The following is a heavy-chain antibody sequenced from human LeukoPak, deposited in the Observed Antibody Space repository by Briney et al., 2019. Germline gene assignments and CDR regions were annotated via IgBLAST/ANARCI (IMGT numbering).Heavy chain of an antibody. D-gene: IGHD2-2*01. CDR2: INPNSGGT. V-gene: IGHV1-2*04. CDR3: AEGYCSSTSCPQEYYYYYGMDV. CDR1: GYTFTGYY. Sequence: ASVKVSCKASGYTFTGYYMHWVRQAPGQGLEWMGWINPNSGGTNYAQKFQGWVTMTRDTSISTAYMELSSLRSEDTAVYYCAEGYCSSTSCPQEYYYYYGMDVWGQGTTVTVSS. J-gene: IGHJ6*02.